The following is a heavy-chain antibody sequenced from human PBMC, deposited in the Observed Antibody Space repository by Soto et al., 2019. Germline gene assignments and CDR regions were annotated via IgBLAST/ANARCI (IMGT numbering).Heavy chain of an antibody. J-gene: IGHJ5*02. V-gene: IGHV5-10-1*01. CDR2: IDPSDSYT. D-gene: IGHD3-9*01. CDR3: ARSEGPTAYYDILTGPSRDWFDP. Sequence: LGESLKISCKGSGYSFTSYWISWVRQMPGKGLEWMGRIDPSDSYTYYSPSFQGHVTISADKSISTAYLQWSSLKASDTAMYYCARSEGPTAYYDILTGPSRDWFDPWGQGTLVTVSS. CDR1: GYSFTSYW.